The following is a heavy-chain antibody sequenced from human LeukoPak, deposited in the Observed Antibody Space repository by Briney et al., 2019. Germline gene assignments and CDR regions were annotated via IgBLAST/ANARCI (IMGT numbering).Heavy chain of an antibody. CDR1: GYSISSGYY. V-gene: IGHV4-38-2*02. J-gene: IGHJ4*02. CDR3: ARGGGYYFDY. Sequence: PSETLSLTCTVSGYSISSGYYWGWIRQPPGKGLEWIGSIYHSGSTYYNPSLKSRVTISVDTSKNQFSLKLSSVTAADTAVYYCARGGGYYFDYWGQGILVAVSS. D-gene: IGHD5-12*01. CDR2: IYHSGST.